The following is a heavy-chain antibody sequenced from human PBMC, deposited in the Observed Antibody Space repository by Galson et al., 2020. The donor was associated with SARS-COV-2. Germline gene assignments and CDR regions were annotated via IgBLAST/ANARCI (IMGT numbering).Heavy chain of an antibody. Sequence: NKYYADSVKGRFTISRDNSKNTLYLQMNSLRAEDTAVYYCARDLRFGESSYDAFDIWGQGTMVTVSS. D-gene: IGHD3-10*01. CDR2: NK. CDR3: ARDLRFGESSYDAFDI. V-gene: IGHV3-33*01. J-gene: IGHJ3*02.